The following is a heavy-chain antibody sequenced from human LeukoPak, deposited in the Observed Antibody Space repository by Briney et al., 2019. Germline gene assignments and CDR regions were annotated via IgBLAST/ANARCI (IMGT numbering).Heavy chain of an antibody. CDR3: ARGPIVGATTPDFDY. D-gene: IGHD1-26*01. Sequence: PGGSLRLSCAASGFTLSSYWMSWVRQAPGKGLEWVANIKQDGSEKHYVDPVKGRFTISRDNGKNSLYLQMNSLRAEDTAVYYCARGPIVGATTPDFDYWGQGTLVTVSS. V-gene: IGHV3-7*03. J-gene: IGHJ4*02. CDR2: IKQDGSEK. CDR1: GFTLSSYW.